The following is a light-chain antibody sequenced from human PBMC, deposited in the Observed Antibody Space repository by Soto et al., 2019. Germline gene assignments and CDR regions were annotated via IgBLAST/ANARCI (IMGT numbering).Light chain of an antibody. V-gene: IGKV1-5*03. CDR1: QNINSW. Sequence: DIQMTQSPSPLSASVGDRVTITCRASQNINSWLAWYQQKPGKAPNLLIYKASSLESGVPSRFSGSGSGTEFTLTISSLQPDDFATYYCQQYNSYPWTFGQGTKVEIK. CDR3: QQYNSYPWT. J-gene: IGKJ1*01. CDR2: KAS.